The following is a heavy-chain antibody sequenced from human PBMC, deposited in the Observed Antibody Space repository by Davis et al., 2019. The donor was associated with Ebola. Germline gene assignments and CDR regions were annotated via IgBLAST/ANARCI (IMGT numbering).Heavy chain of an antibody. J-gene: IGHJ5*02. V-gene: IGHV3-30-3*01. CDR3: ARSGIVGATGGWFDP. CDR1: GFTLNNYA. CDR2: MSYDGITN. Sequence: GESLKISCAASGFTLNNYAMHWVRQSPGTGLEWVAVMSYDGITNYYADSVKGRFTISRDNAKNSLYLQMNSLRAEDTAVYYCARSGIVGATGGWFDPWGQGTLVTVSS. D-gene: IGHD1-26*01.